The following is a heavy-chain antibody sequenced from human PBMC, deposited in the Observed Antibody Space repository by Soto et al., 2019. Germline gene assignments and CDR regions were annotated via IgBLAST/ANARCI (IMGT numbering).Heavy chain of an antibody. V-gene: IGHV3-30-3*01. CDR3: ARDSLLVRGNWFDP. J-gene: IGHJ5*02. CDR1: EFTFSSYA. D-gene: IGHD3-10*01. CDR2: ISYDGSNK. Sequence: GGSLRLSCTASEFTFSSYAMHWVRRAPGEGLEWVSVISYDGSNKYYTDSVEGRFTISRDNSKNTLYLQMNSLRVEDTAVYYCARDSLLVRGNWFDPWGQGTLVTVSS.